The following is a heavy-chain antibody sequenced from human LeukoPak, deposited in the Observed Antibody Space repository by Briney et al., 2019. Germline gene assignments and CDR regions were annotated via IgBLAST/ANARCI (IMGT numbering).Heavy chain of an antibody. CDR3: ARVLYYYMDV. CDR2: INQDVREK. CDR1: GFTFSSYA. J-gene: IGHJ6*03. V-gene: IGHV3-7*01. Sequence: SGGSLRLSCAASGFTFSSYAMHWVRQAPGQGLEWVANINQDVREKYYVDSVKGRFTISRDNAKNSLYLQMNSLRAEDTAVYYCARVLYYYMDVWGKGTTVTVSS.